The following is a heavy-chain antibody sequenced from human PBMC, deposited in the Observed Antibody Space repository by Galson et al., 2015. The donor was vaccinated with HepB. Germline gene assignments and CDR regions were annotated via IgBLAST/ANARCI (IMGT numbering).Heavy chain of an antibody. J-gene: IGHJ5*02. D-gene: IGHD4-17*01. Sequence: SVTVSCKASGYTFTGYYMHWVRQAPGQGLEWMGWINPNSGGTNYAQKFQGRVTMTRDTSISIVYMELSRLRSDDTAVYYCARGTVTTIGNNWFDPWGQGTLVIVSS. CDR2: INPNSGGT. CDR1: GYTFTGYY. V-gene: IGHV1-2*02. CDR3: ARGTVTTIGNNWFDP.